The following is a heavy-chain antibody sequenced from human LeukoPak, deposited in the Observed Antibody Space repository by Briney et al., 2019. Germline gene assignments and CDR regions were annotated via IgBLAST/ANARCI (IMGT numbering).Heavy chain of an antibody. Sequence: GGSLRLSCAASGFTFSSYSMNWVRQAPGKGLEWVSSISSSSSYIYYADSVKGRFTISRDNAKNSLYLQMNSLRAEDTAVYYCARVAYDSSGYYLLDYWGQGTLVTVSS. CDR3: ARVAYDSSGYYLLDY. CDR2: ISSSSSYI. J-gene: IGHJ4*02. D-gene: IGHD3-22*01. V-gene: IGHV3-21*04. CDR1: GFTFSSYS.